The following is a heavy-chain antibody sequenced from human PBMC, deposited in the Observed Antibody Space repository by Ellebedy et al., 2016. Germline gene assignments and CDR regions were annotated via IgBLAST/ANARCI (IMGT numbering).Heavy chain of an antibody. V-gene: IGHV1-18*01. CDR2: ISAYNGNT. J-gene: IGHJ3*02. D-gene: IGHD6-6*01. CDR3: ARERARGQEDAFDI. CDR1: GYTFTSYG. Sequence: ASVKVSXXASGYTFTSYGISWVRQAPGQGLEWMGWISAYNGNTNYAQKLQGRVTMTTDTSTSTAYMELRSLRSDDTAVYYCARERARGQEDAFDIWGQGTMVTVSS.